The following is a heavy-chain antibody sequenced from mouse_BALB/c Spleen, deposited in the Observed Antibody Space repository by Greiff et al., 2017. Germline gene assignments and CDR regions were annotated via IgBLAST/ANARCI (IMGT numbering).Heavy chain of an antibody. CDR3: ARQGRIYYDYDEDAMDY. J-gene: IGHJ4*01. V-gene: IGHV5-6*01. Sequence: EVNVVESGGDLVKPGGSLKLSCAASGFTFSSYGMSWVRQTPDKRLEWVATISSGGSYTYYPDSVKGRFTISRDNAKNTLYLQMSSLKSEDTAMYYCARQGRIYYDYDEDAMDYWGQGTSVTVSS. D-gene: IGHD2-4*01. CDR2: ISSGGSYT. CDR1: GFTFSSYG.